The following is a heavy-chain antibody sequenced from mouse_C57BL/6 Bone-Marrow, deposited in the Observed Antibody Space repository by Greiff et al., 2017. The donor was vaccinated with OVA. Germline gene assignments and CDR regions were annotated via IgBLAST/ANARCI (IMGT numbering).Heavy chain of an antibody. CDR1: GYTFTSYW. CDR3: ARRGSLVFDV. CDR2: IDPSDSYT. J-gene: IGHJ1*03. Sequence: QVQLKQPGAELVMPGASVKLSCKASGYTFTSYWMHWVKQRPGQGLEWIGEIDPSDSYTNYNQKFKGKSTLTVDKSSSTAYMQLSSLTSEDSAVYYCARRGSLVFDVWGTVTTVTVSS. V-gene: IGHV1-69*01.